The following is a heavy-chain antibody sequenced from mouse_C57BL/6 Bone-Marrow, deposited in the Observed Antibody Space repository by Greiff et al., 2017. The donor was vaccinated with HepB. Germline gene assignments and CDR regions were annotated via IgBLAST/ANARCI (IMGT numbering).Heavy chain of an antibody. Sequence: EVQLVESEGGLVQPGSSMKLSCTASGFTFSDYYMAWVRQVPEKGLEWVANINYDGSSTYYLDSLKSRFIISRDNAKNILYLQMSSLKSEDTATYYCARGVSYDAMDYWGQGTSVTVSS. J-gene: IGHJ4*01. CDR3: ARGVSYDAMDY. CDR2: INYDGSST. CDR1: GFTFSDYY. V-gene: IGHV5-16*01.